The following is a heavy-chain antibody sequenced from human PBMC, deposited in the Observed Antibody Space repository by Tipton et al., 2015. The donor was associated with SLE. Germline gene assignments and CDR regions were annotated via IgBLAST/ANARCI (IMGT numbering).Heavy chain of an antibody. V-gene: IGHV4-59*11. Sequence: LRLSCTVSGGSISSHYWSWIRQPPGKGLEWIGYIYSSGYTNYNPSLKSRVTISLDTSKNQFSLKLSSVTAADTAVYYCVREGYDSFFYYYYMDVWGKGTTVTVSS. CDR1: GGSISSHY. J-gene: IGHJ6*03. CDR3: VREGYDSFFYYYYMDV. D-gene: IGHD3-22*01. CDR2: IYSSGYT.